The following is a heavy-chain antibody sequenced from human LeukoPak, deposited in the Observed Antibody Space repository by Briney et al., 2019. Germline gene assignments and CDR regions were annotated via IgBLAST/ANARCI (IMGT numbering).Heavy chain of an antibody. J-gene: IGHJ3*02. CDR1: GYTFTSYY. D-gene: IGHD3-22*01. V-gene: IGHV1-46*01. CDR3: ARDRTKGVAYYYDSSDVAAFDI. CDR2: INPSGGST. Sequence: ASVKVSCKASGYTFTSYYMHWVRQAPGQGLEWMGIINPSGGSTSYAQKFQGRVTMTRDTSTSTVYMELSSLRSEDTAVYYCARDRTKGVAYYYDSSDVAAFDIWGQGTMVTVSS.